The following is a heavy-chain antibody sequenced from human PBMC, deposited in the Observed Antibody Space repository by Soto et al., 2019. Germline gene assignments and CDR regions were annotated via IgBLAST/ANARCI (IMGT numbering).Heavy chain of an antibody. CDR3: AKGPDIVLMVYEGTRFDY. V-gene: IGHV3-23*01. CDR1: GFTFSSYA. CDR2: ISGSGGST. Sequence: GGSLRLSCAASGFTFSSYAMSWVRQAPGKGLEWVSAISGSGGSTYYADSVKGRFTISRDNSKNTLYLQMNSLRAEDTAVYYCAKGPDIVLMVYEGTRFDYWGQGTLVTVSS. J-gene: IGHJ4*02. D-gene: IGHD2-8*01.